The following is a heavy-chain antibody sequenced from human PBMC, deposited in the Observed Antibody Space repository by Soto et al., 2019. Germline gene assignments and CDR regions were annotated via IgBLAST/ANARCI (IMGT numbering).Heavy chain of an antibody. V-gene: IGHV3-13*01. CDR2: IGTAGDT. D-gene: IGHD3-22*01. J-gene: IGHJ4*02. CDR3: AREGSDDSSGYFDY. Sequence: GESLKISCAASGFTFSSYDMHWVRQATGKGLEWVSAIGTAGDTYYPGSVKGRFTISRENAKNSLYLQMNSLRAGDTAVYYCAREGSDDSSGYFDYWGQGTLVTVSS. CDR1: GFTFSSYD.